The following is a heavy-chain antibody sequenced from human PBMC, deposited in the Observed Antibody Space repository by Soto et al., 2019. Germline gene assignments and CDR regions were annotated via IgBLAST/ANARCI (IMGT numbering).Heavy chain of an antibody. CDR3: ARGDLEQHQLAY. V-gene: IGHV4-30-2*01. CDR2: IYHSGST. CDR1: GGSISSGGYS. D-gene: IGHD6-13*01. J-gene: IGHJ4*02. Sequence: SETLSLTCAVSGGSISSGGYSWSWIRQPPGKGLEWIGYIYHSGSTYYNPSLKGRVTISVDRSKNQFSLKLSSVTAADTAVYYCARGDLEQHQLAYWGQGTLVTVSS.